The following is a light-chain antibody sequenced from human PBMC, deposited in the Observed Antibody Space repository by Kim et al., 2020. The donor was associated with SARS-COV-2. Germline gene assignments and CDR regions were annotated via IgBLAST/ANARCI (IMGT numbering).Light chain of an antibody. CDR3: QQYGHRYT. CDR1: QSVSSSY. V-gene: IGKV3-20*01. Sequence: EIVLTQSPGTLSLSPGERATLSCRASQSVSSSYLAWYQQKPGQAPRLLIYGASSRATGIPDRFSGSGSGTDFTLTISRLEPEDFAVYYCQQYGHRYTFGQGTKLEI. CDR2: GAS. J-gene: IGKJ2*01.